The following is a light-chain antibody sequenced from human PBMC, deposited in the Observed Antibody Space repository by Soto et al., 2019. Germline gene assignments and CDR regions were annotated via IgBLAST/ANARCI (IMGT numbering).Light chain of an antibody. Sequence: QLVLTQSPSASASLGASVKLTCTLSSGHSSYAIAWHQQQPERGPRFLMKLNSDGSHYKGDGIPDRFSGSSSGAEHYLTISSLQSEDEADYYCQTWGTGIHWVFGGGTKVTVL. J-gene: IGLJ3*02. V-gene: IGLV4-69*01. CDR2: LNSDGSH. CDR1: SGHSSYA. CDR3: QTWGTGIHWV.